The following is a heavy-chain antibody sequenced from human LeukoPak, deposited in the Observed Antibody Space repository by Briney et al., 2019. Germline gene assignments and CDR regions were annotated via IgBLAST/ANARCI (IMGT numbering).Heavy chain of an antibody. CDR3: ARDRRVYEKTADY. V-gene: IGHV3-21*01. CDR2: ISSSSSYI. CDR1: GFILSSYS. Sequence: GGSLRLSCAASGFILSSYSMNWVRQAPGKGLEWVSSISSSSSYIYYADSVKGRFTISRDNAKNSLYLQMNSLRAEDTAVYYCARDRRVYEKTADYWGQGTLVTVSS. D-gene: IGHD2-8*01. J-gene: IGHJ4*02.